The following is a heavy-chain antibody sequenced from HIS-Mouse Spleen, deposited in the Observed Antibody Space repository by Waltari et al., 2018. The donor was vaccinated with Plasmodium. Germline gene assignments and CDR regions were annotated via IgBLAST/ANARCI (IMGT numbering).Heavy chain of an antibody. CDR3: AHSNRAARRAFEI. CDR1: AFPLSTSGGG. Sequence: QITLKESGPTLVNPTQTLTLTCTFPAFPLSTSGGGVGWIRQPPGKGLEWLALIYWDDDKRYSAALKGRLTITKDTAKKQVGLTMTNMDPVDTAKYFCAHSNRAARRAFEIWGQGTMVTVS. J-gene: IGHJ3*02. CDR2: IYWDDDK. V-gene: IGHV2-5*02. D-gene: IGHD6-6*01.